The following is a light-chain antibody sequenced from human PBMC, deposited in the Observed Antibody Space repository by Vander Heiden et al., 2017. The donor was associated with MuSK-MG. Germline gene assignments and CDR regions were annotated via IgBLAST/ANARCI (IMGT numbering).Light chain of an antibody. CDR3: MQDSNLYT. V-gene: IGKV2-28*01. J-gene: IGKJ2*01. Sequence: LERPGQSPHLLIYLGSNRAAGVPDRFSGSGSGTDFTLKISRVEAEDVGVYYCMQDSNLYTFGQGTKLEIK. CDR2: LGS.